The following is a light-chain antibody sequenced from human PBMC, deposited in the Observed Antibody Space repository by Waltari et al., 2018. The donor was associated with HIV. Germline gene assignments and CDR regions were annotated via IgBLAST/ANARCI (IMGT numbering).Light chain of an antibody. CDR1: DSTIGSNY. CDR3: ASWDDNLNSWV. CDR2: KNN. J-gene: IGLJ3*02. Sequence: QSVVTQPPSASGTPGQRVTISCSGSDSTIGSNYASWYQDLPGTAPKLLIYKNNQRSSGVPDRFSGSKSDTSASLAISGLRSEDEADYYCASWDDNLNSWVFGGGTKLTVL. V-gene: IGLV1-47*01.